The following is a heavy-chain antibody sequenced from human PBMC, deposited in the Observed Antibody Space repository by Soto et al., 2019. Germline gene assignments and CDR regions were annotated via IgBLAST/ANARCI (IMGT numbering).Heavy chain of an antibody. D-gene: IGHD4-17*01. CDR1: GFTFSSYG. Sequence: QVQLVESGGGVVQPGRSLRLSCAASGFTFSSYGMHWVRQAPGKGLEWVAVIWDDGSNKYYADSVKGRFTISRDNSKNTLYLQMNSLRAEDTAVYYCARASWPTVTTQVDYWGQGTLVTVSS. CDR2: IWDDGSNK. J-gene: IGHJ4*02. V-gene: IGHV3-33*01. CDR3: ARASWPTVTTQVDY.